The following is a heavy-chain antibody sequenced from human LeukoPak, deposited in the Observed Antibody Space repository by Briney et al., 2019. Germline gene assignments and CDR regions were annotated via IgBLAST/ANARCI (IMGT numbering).Heavy chain of an antibody. V-gene: IGHV1-18*01. Sequence: VASVKVSCKASGYTFTSYGISWVRQAPGQGLEWMGWISAYNGNTNYAQKLQGRVTMTTDTSTSTAYMVLRSLRSDDTAVYYCARRTSGTDFMGSDYWGQGTLVTVSS. J-gene: IGHJ4*02. CDR1: GYTFTSYG. CDR2: ISAYNGNT. CDR3: ARRTSGTDFMGSDY. D-gene: IGHD1-26*01.